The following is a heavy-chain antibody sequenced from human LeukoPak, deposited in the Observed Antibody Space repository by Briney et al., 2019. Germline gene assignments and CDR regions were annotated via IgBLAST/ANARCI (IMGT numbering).Heavy chain of an antibody. CDR2: IYYSGST. CDR1: GGSISSYY. D-gene: IGHD4-17*01. CDR3: ARVTGDSDFDY. Sequence: SETLSLTCTVSGGSISSYYWSWIRQPPGKGLEWIGYIYYSGSTNYNPSLKSRVTISVDTSKNQFPLKLSSVTAADTAVYYCARVTGDSDFDYWGQGTLVTVSS. V-gene: IGHV4-59*01. J-gene: IGHJ4*02.